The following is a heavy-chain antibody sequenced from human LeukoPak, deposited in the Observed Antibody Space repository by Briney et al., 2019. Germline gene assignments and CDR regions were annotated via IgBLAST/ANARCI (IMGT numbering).Heavy chain of an antibody. Sequence: SETLSLTCTVSGGSITNYYWSWIRQPPGKGLECIGYIYYSGSTNYNPSLKSRVTISLHTSKNQFSLKLNSVTAADTAVYYCARGVPYGPSYEFFDYWGQGTLVTVSS. D-gene: IGHD3-10*01. V-gene: IGHV4-59*01. CDR3: ARGVPYGPSYEFFDY. J-gene: IGHJ4*02. CDR1: GGSITNYY. CDR2: IYYSGST.